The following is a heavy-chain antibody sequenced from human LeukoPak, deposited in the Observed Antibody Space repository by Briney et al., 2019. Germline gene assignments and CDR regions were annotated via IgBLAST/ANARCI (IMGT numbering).Heavy chain of an antibody. V-gene: IGHV3-23*01. J-gene: IGHJ4*02. D-gene: IGHD3-10*01. Sequence: GGSLRLSCAASGFTFSSYAMSWVRQAPGKGLEWVSAISGSGGSTYYADSVKGRFTISRDNSKNTLYLQMNSLRAEDTAAYYCATSSRYGSLDYWGQGTLVTVSS. CDR2: ISGSGGST. CDR3: ATSSRYGSLDY. CDR1: GFTFSSYA.